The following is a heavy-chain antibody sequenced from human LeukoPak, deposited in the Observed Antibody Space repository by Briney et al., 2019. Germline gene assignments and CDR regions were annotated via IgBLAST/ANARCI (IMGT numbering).Heavy chain of an antibody. J-gene: IGHJ3*02. CDR2: IYYSGST. CDR1: GGSISSYY. Sequence: SETLSLTCTVSGGSISSYYWSWIRQPPGKGLEWIGYIYYSGSTNYNPSLKSRVTMSVDTSKNQFSLKLSSVTAADTAVYYCARLPNDAFDIWGQGTMVTVSS. V-gene: IGHV4-59*08. CDR3: ARLPNDAFDI.